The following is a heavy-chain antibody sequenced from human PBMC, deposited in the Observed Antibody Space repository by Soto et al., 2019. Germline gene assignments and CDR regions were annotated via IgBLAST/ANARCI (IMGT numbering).Heavy chain of an antibody. J-gene: IGHJ3*02. V-gene: IGHV4-34*01. D-gene: IGHD6-13*01. Sequence: SETMPLTCAVYGGSFSGYYWSWIRQPPGKGLEWIGEINHSGSTNYNPSLKSRVTISVDTSKNQFSLKLSSVTAADTAVYYCAGLSSSRAFDIWRQGTMVTVSS. CDR3: AGLSSSRAFDI. CDR1: GGSFSGYY. CDR2: INHSGST.